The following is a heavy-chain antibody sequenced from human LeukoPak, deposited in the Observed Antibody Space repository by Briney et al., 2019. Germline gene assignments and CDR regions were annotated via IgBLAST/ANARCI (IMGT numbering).Heavy chain of an antibody. CDR2: IKQDGSEK. Sequence: EGSLRLSCAASGFTFSSYWMSWVRQAPGKGLEWVANIKQDGSEKYYVDSVKGRFTISRDNAKNSLYLQMNSLRAEDTAVYYCARDRRYCSSTSCFPRFGYYMDVWGKGTTVTVSS. V-gene: IGHV3-7*01. D-gene: IGHD2-2*01. CDR3: ARDRRYCSSTSCFPRFGYYMDV. J-gene: IGHJ6*03. CDR1: GFTFSSYW.